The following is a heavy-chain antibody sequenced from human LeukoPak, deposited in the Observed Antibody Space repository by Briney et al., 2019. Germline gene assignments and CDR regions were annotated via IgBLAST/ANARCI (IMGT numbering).Heavy chain of an antibody. D-gene: IGHD2-15*01. CDR2: ISTSGRT. Sequence: SETLSLTCTVSDDSISNYFWSWIRQSPGQGLEWIGYISTSGRTNYNPSLESRVSISVATSKNQFSLKLRSTTAADTAVYYCARLLRWSEDGFDIWGQGTMVSVSS. CDR3: ARLLRWSEDGFDI. J-gene: IGHJ3*02. CDR1: DDSISNYF. V-gene: IGHV4-4*09.